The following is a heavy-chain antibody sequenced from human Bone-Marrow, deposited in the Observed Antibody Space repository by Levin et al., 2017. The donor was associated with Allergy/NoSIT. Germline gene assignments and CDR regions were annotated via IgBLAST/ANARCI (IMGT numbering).Heavy chain of an antibody. V-gene: IGHV4-34*01. CDR1: GGSFSGYY. J-gene: IGHJ4*02. Sequence: PSETLSLTCAVYGGSFSGYYWSWIRQPPGKGLEWIGEINHSGSTNYNPSLKSRVTISVDTSKNQFSLKLSSVTAADTAVYYCASLGELLFDYWGQGTLVTVSS. CDR2: INHSGST. CDR3: ASLGELLFDY. D-gene: IGHD3-16*01.